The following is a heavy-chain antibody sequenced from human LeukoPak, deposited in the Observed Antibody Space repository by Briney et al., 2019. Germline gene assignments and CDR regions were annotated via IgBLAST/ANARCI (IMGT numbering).Heavy chain of an antibody. Sequence: GGSLRLSCATSGFTFSNAWLSWVRQAPGKGLEWVGRMKSKTDGGATDYAAPVKGRFTISRDDSKDTLNLQMNSLKTEDTAVYYCTTFYYYGSGSYLGYWGQGTLVTVSS. CDR3: TTFYYYGSGSYLGY. D-gene: IGHD3-10*01. J-gene: IGHJ4*02. CDR2: MKSKTDGGAT. CDR1: GFTFSNAW. V-gene: IGHV3-15*01.